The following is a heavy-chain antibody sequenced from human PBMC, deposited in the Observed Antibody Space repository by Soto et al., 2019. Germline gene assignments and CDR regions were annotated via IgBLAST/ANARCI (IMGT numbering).Heavy chain of an antibody. J-gene: IGHJ4*02. Sequence: EVQLEESGGSLVQPGRSLRLSCAASGFTFDDYAMHWVRQVLGKGLEWVSSISWNSGNIGYADSVKGRFTTSRDNAKNSIYLQMNSLRPEDTALYYCVRSKGGYSYGTPFDYWGQGTLVNVSS. CDR3: VRSKGGYSYGTPFDY. CDR2: ISWNSGNI. V-gene: IGHV3-9*01. CDR1: GFTFDDYA. D-gene: IGHD5-18*01.